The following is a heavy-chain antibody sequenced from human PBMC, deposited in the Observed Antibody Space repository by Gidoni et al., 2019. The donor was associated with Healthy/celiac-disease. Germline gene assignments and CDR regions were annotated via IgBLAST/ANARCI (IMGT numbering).Heavy chain of an antibody. CDR1: GGSFSGYY. CDR2: INHTGST. Sequence: QVQLQQWGAGLLKPSETLSLTCSVYGGSFSGYYWSWIRQPPGKGLEWIGEINHTGSTNYNPSLKSRVTILVDTSKNQFSLKLSSVTAADTAVYYCARERIAARVGGMDVWGQGTTVTVSS. J-gene: IGHJ6*02. CDR3: ARERIAARVGGMDV. D-gene: IGHD6-6*01. V-gene: IGHV4-34*01.